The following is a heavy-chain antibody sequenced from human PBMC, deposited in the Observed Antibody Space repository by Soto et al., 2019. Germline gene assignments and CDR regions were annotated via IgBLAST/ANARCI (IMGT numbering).Heavy chain of an antibody. Sequence: QVQLVQSGAEVKKPGASVKVSCKASGYIFTSYEINWVRQATGQGLEWMGWMNPKSGNTGYAQKFQGRVTLTRTTSISTAYMELRSVSSEDTAVYYCASSTVTTSIFWGQGTLVTVSS. V-gene: IGHV1-8*01. CDR3: ASSTVTTSIF. CDR1: GYIFTSYE. D-gene: IGHD4-17*01. CDR2: MNPKSGNT. J-gene: IGHJ4*02.